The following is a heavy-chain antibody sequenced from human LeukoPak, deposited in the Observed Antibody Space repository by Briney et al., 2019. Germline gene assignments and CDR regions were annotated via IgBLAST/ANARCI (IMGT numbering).Heavy chain of an antibody. D-gene: IGHD3-22*01. CDR1: GFSFISYG. V-gene: IGHV3-23*01. Sequence: GGSLRLSCAASGFSFISYGRSWVRQAPWKGLEWLSTISSGSGYTYYAESVKVRFSISRENSKSTLNLQMNSLRDEDTAVYYCARGTRYDSSGYYSQDLDYWGQGTLVTVSS. J-gene: IGHJ4*02. CDR3: ARGTRYDSSGYYSQDLDY. CDR2: ISSGSGYT.